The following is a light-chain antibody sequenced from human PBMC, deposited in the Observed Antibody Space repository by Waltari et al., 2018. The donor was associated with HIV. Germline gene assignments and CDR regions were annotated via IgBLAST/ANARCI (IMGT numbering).Light chain of an antibody. CDR2: GAS. CDR3: QQYDDWPPFT. CDR1: QSVRTS. Sequence: DIVITQSPAILSVSPGEIVTLSCRASQSVRTSLPWYQQKPGQAPRLLIYGASTRATGIPARFSGSGSGTEFTLTISSLQSEDSAVYHCQQYDDWPPFTFGQGTKLEIK. J-gene: IGKJ2*01. V-gene: IGKV3-15*01.